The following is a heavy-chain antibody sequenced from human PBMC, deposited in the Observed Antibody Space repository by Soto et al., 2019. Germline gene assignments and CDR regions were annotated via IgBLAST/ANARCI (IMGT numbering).Heavy chain of an antibody. CDR3: ARGILVRGVIIAHFFDY. CDR1: GGSISSYY. D-gene: IGHD3-10*01. CDR2: IYYSGST. Sequence: PSETLSLTCTVSGGSISSYYWSWIRQPPGKGLEWIGYIYYSGSTNYNPSLKSRVTISVDTSKNQFSLKLSSVTAADTAVYYCARGILVRGVIIAHFFDYWGQGTLVTVSS. J-gene: IGHJ4*02. V-gene: IGHV4-59*01.